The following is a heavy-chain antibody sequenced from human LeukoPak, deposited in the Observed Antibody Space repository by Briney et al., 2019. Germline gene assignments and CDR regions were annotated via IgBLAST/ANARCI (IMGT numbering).Heavy chain of an antibody. CDR3: ATPYCRSTSCYDAFDI. Sequence: SETLSLTCAVSGYSISSGYYWGWIRQPPGKGLDWIGSIYHSGSTYYNPSLKSRVTISVDTSKNQFSLKLSSVTAADTAVYYCATPYCRSTSCYDAFDIWGQRTMVTVSS. CDR2: IYHSGST. CDR1: GYSISSGYY. D-gene: IGHD2-2*01. J-gene: IGHJ3*02. V-gene: IGHV4-38-2*01.